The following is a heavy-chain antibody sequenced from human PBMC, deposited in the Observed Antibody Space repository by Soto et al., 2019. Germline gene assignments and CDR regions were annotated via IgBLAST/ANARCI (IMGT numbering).Heavy chain of an antibody. J-gene: IGHJ4*02. V-gene: IGHV1-18*01. CDR3: ARDRGSYALDY. CDR2: ISAYNGNT. Sequence: QVQLVPSGAEVKKPGASVKVSCKASGYTFTSYGISWVRPAPGHGLEGMGWISAYNGNTNSAPKLQGRVTMTTDTSTSTAYMERRSLRADDTAVYYWARDRGSYALDYWGQGTLVTVSS. D-gene: IGHD1-26*01. CDR1: GYTFTSYG.